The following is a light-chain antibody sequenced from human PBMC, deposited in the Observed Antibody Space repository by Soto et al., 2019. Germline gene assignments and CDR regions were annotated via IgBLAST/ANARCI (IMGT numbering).Light chain of an antibody. CDR1: SSDVGSYNH. Sequence: QSGLTQPASVSGSPGQSITISCTGTSSDVGSYNHVSWYQQHPGKAPKLIIYEVSKRPPGVSNRFSGSKSDNTASLTISGLQAEDEADYYCCSYGSSSSFWVLGGGTKLTVL. CDR2: EVS. V-gene: IGLV2-23*02. CDR3: CSYGSSSSFWV. J-gene: IGLJ2*01.